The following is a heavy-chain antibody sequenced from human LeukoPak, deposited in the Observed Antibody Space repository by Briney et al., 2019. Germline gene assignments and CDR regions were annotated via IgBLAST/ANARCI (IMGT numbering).Heavy chain of an antibody. CDR3: ARVIGYDQLDY. V-gene: IGHV4-31*03. J-gene: IGHJ4*02. CDR2: IHYSGST. Sequence: SETLSLTCSVSGGSISSGDYYWSWIRQHPGKGLEWIGYIHYSGSTYYNPSLKSRVSISVSTSKNRFSLQPSSVTAADTAVYYCARVIGYDQLDYWGQGTLVTVSS. D-gene: IGHD5-12*01. CDR1: GGSISSGDYY.